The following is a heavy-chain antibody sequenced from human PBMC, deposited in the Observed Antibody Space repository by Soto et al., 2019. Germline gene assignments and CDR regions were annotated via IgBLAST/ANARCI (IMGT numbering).Heavy chain of an antibody. D-gene: IGHD5-12*01. CDR1: GDSIRNGGSS. CDR3: ARGSSRDGYNPSSFDI. J-gene: IGHJ3*02. V-gene: IGHV4-30-2*01. Sequence: PSGPLSVTCAVCGDSIRNGGSSWTWIRQPPGKGLEWIGYIYHSGSTYYKPSLQSRVTISVDRSKNQSSLKLSSVTAEDTDVYYCARGSSRDGYNPSSFDIWGQGXMVTVSS. CDR2: IYHSGST.